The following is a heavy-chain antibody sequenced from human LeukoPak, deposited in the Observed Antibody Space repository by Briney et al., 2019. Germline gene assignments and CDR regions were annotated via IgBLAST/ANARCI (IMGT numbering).Heavy chain of an antibody. D-gene: IGHD3-10*01. Sequence: SETLSLTCTVSGVSISCYYWRWIRPPPGKGLEVIGSIYYSGSTNYNPSLKSRVTISVDTSKNQFSLKLSSVTAADTAVYYCARDTTMVRGVNDYWGQGTLVTVSS. CDR3: ARDTTMVRGVNDY. CDR1: GVSISCYY. J-gene: IGHJ4*02. V-gene: IGHV4-59*12. CDR2: IYYSGST.